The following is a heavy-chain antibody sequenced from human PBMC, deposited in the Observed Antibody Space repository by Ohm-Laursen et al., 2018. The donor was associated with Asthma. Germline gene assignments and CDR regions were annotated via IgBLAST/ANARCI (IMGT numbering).Heavy chain of an antibody. J-gene: IGHJ1*01. Sequence: GSLRLSCTAPGYTFSRYSIHWVRQVPGKGLEWVASISTASTFIYYADSVWGRFTISRDNAKNSVYLQMNSLRAEDTALYYCARIGPEWELPGREYSLHHWGQGTQVTVSS. CDR3: ARIGPEWELPGREYSLHH. CDR1: GYTFSRYS. V-gene: IGHV3-21*01. CDR2: ISTASTFI. D-gene: IGHD1-26*01.